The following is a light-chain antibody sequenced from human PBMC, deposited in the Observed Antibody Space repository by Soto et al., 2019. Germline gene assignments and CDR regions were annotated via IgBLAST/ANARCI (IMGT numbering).Light chain of an antibody. CDR1: SSDVGGYNY. CDR2: DVN. V-gene: IGLV2-11*01. J-gene: IGLJ1*01. Sequence: QSVLTQPRSVSGSPGQSVTISCTGTSSDVGGYNYVSWYQQHPGRAPKLMIYDVNKRPSGVPDRFSGSKSGNRASLTISGLQAEDEADYYCCSYAGSYSYVFGAGTKLTVL. CDR3: CSYAGSYSYV.